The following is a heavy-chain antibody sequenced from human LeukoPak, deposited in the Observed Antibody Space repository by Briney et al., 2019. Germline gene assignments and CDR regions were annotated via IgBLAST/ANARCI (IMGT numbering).Heavy chain of an antibody. CDR3: ARDLQYFAPGSFYTGGSDY. CDR2: ISVYNGNT. D-gene: IGHD3-10*01. V-gene: IGHV1-18*01. Sequence: ASVKVSCKASGYTFTTYGISWVRQAPGQGLEWLGRISVYNGNTNYAQKLQGRVTMTTDTSTSTAYMELRSLRSDDTAVYYCARDLQYFAPGSFYTGGSDYWGQGTLVTVSS. J-gene: IGHJ4*02. CDR1: GYTFTTYG.